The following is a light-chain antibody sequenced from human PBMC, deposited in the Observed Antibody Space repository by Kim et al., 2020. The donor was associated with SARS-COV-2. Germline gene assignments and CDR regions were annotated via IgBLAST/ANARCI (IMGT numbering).Light chain of an antibody. Sequence: GQSMTISCTGTSSDVGGYNYVSWYQQHPGKAPKRMIYDVSSRPSGVSNRFSGSKSGNTASLTISGLQAEDEADYYCSSYTSSSTYVFGTGTKVTVL. J-gene: IGLJ1*01. V-gene: IGLV2-14*03. CDR2: DVS. CDR3: SSYTSSSTYV. CDR1: SSDVGGYNY.